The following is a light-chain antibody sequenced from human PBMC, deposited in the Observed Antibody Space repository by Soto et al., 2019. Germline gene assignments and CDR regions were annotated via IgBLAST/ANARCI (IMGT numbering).Light chain of an antibody. CDR2: DAS. CDR3: QQYNSYRT. V-gene: IGKV1-5*01. J-gene: IGKJ1*01. Sequence: DIQMTQSPSTLSASVGDRVTITCRASQSISVWLAWYQQKAGKAPNLLIHDASILERGVPSRFSGSGSGTEFTLTISSLQPDDFATYYCQQYNSYRTFGQGTKVDIK. CDR1: QSISVW.